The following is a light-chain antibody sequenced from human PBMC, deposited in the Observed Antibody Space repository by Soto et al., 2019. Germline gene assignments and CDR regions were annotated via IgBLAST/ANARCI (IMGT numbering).Light chain of an antibody. CDR1: SSDVGGYNY. CDR2: EVS. V-gene: IGLV2-8*01. Sequence: QSVLTQPPSASGSPGQSVTISCTGTSSDVGGYNYVSWYQQHPGKAPKLIIYEVSKRPSGVPDRFSGSKSGNTASLTVSGLQAEDEADYYCCSDAARKAFGGGTKLTVL. J-gene: IGLJ2*01. CDR3: CSDAARKA.